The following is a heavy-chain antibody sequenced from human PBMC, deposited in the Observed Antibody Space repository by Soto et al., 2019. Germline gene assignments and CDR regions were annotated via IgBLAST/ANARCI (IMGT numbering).Heavy chain of an antibody. J-gene: IGHJ4*02. CDR2: IYTGGGT. V-gene: IGHV3-66*01. CDR3: ARDGSGH. CDR1: GLTVSTNP. Sequence: EVQLVESGGGLVQPGGSLRLSCAASGLTVSTNPMSWVRQAPGKGLEWVSVIYTGGGTHYADSVKGRFTISSDNSKNKGNLQRTSLRPEDTAVYYCARDGSGHWGQGTLVTVSS.